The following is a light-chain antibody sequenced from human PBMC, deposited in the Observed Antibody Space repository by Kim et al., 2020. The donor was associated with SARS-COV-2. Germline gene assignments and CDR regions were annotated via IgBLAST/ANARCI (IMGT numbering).Light chain of an antibody. CDR2: GAS. V-gene: IGKV1-16*01. CDR1: QGINNH. CDR3: QQYSFFPLT. J-gene: IGKJ4*01. Sequence: ASVGDRVTFTCRASQGINNHVAWFQQKSGKAPKSLIYGASSLQSGVPSRFSGSGFGTDFTLTISSLQPEDIATYYCQQYSFFPLTFGGGTKVDIK.